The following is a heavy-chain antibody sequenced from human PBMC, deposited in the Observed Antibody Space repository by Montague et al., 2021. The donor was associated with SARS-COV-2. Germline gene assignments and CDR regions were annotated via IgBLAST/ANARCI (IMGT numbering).Heavy chain of an antibody. CDR1: GGSFSGYY. CDR3: ARDRRSWFPPYYYGMDV. D-gene: IGHD6-13*01. V-gene: IGHV4-34*01. Sequence: SETLSLTCAVYGGSFSGYYWSWIRQPPGKGLEWIGEINHSGSTNYNPSLKSRVTISVDTSKNQFSLKLSSVTAADTAVYYCARDRRSWFPPYYYGMDVWGQGTTVTVSS. J-gene: IGHJ6*02. CDR2: INHSGST.